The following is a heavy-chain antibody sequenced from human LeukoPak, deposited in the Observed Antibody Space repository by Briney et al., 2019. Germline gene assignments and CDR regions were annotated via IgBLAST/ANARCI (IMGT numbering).Heavy chain of an antibody. Sequence: GGSLRLSRAASGFTFSSYSMNWARQAPGKGLEWVSYISSSSSTIYYADSVKGRFTISRDNAKNSLYLQMNSLRAEDTAVYYCARDGRRSSSWRVYYYYYYYMDVWGKGTTVTVSS. D-gene: IGHD6-13*01. CDR1: GFTFSSYS. V-gene: IGHV3-48*01. CDR3: ARDGRRSSSWRVYYYYYYYMDV. CDR2: ISSSSSTI. J-gene: IGHJ6*03.